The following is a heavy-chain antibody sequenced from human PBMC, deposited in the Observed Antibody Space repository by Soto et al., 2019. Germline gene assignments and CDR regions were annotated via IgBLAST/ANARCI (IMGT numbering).Heavy chain of an antibody. Sequence: ASVKVSCKASGYTFTSYYMNWVRQAPGQGLEWMGIINPSGGSTSYAQKFQGRVTMTRDTSTSTVYMELSSLRSEDTAVYYCARDGTTMVRGVLNRYGMDVWGQGTTVTVSS. CDR2: INPSGGST. J-gene: IGHJ6*02. D-gene: IGHD3-10*01. V-gene: IGHV1-46*01. CDR3: ARDGTTMVRGVLNRYGMDV. CDR1: GYTFTSYY.